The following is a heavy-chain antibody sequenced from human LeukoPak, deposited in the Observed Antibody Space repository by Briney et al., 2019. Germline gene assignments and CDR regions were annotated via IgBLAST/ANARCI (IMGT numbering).Heavy chain of an antibody. CDR2: ISSSSSYI. V-gene: IGHV3-21*01. CDR3: ARVYSTIFGVVRNWFDP. D-gene: IGHD3-3*01. J-gene: IGHJ5*02. CDR1: GFTFSSYS. Sequence: GGSLRLSCAASGFTFSSYSMNWVRQAPGKGLEWVSSISSSSSYIYYADSVKGRFTISRDNAKNSLYLLMNSLRAEDTAVYYCARVYSTIFGVVRNWFDPWGQGTLVTVSS.